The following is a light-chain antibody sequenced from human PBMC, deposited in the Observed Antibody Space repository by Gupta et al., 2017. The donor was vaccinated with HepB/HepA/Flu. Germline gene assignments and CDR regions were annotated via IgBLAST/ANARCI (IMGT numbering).Light chain of an antibody. CDR2: DAS. CDR3: QHHHWLYS. J-gene: IGKJ2*03. Sequence: EIVLTQSPGTLSWSPGERATLSCRASQSVNSNTLAWYQQKPGQAPRLIIYDASRRDTGNTDRFSGRGYEKDFTLTSSRRENEDCAVYYGQHHHWLYSFGQGTKLEIK. CDR1: QSVNSNT. V-gene: IGKV3-20*01.